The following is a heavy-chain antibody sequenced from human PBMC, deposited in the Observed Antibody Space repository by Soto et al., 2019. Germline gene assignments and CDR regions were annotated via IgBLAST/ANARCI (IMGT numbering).Heavy chain of an antibody. CDR1: GYSISSGYD. CDR2: IYHGGST. J-gene: IGHJ5*02. V-gene: IGHV4-38-2*02. Sequence: SETLSLTCTVSGYSISSGYDWGWLRQPPGKGLECIGSIYHGGSTYYNPSLNSRVTLSIDMTNNHVSLILNSVTAADTAVYYCARVGPWVPYYYDSSPYTFENWFDPWGQGTRVTRSS. D-gene: IGHD3-22*01. CDR3: ARVGPWVPYYYDSSPYTFENWFDP.